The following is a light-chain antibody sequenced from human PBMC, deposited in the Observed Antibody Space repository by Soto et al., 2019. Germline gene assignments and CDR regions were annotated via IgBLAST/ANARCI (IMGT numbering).Light chain of an antibody. J-gene: IGKJ1*01. V-gene: IGKV1-39*01. Sequence: IQMTQSPSSLSASVGDRVTIACRASQSIGSYLNWCQQKPGKAPKLLMFATSYLQGGVPSRFSGSGSSTDFTLTINGLQPEDFATYYCQQSFSFPRTFGQGTKVDIK. CDR3: QQSFSFPRT. CDR1: QSIGSY. CDR2: ATS.